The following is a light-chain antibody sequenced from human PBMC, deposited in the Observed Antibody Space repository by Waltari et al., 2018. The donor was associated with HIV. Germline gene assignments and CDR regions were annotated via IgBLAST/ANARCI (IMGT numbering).Light chain of an antibody. CDR1: SSDVGPSNY. CDR2: EVT. J-gene: IGLJ1*01. V-gene: IGLV2-8*01. Sequence: QSALTPPPSASGSPGQSVTISCTGTSSDVGPSNYVSWYKQHPGKAPKLMIYEVTKRPSGVPARFSGSKSGNTASLTVSGLQAEDEADYYCSSYAGGRGGVFGTGTTVTVL. CDR3: SSYAGGRGGV.